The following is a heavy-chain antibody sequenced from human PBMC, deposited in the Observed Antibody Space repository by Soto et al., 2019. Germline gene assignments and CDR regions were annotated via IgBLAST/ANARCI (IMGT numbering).Heavy chain of an antibody. Sequence: GASVKVSCKAFGGNFTNYGISWVRQAPGQGLEWMGGITPLFGTTNYAQKFRGRVTVTADESTSTVYMELNSLRSEDTAIYYCARAHGTSWYNWFDPWGQGTLVTVSS. CDR1: GGNFTNYG. CDR3: ARAHGTSWYNWFDP. CDR2: ITPLFGTT. J-gene: IGHJ5*02. D-gene: IGHD1-26*01. V-gene: IGHV1-69*13.